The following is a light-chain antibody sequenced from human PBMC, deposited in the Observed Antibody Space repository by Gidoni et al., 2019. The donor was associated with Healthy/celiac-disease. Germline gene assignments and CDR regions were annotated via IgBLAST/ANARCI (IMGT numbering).Light chain of an antibody. CDR2: DAS. CDR1: QSVSSY. Sequence: EIVLTQSPATLSLSPGERATLSCRASQSVSSYLAWYQQKPGQAPRLLIYDASNRATGIPARFSVSGSGTYFTLTISSLEPEDFAVYYCQQRSNWPPWTFGQGTKVEIK. J-gene: IGKJ1*01. CDR3: QQRSNWPPWT. V-gene: IGKV3-11*01.